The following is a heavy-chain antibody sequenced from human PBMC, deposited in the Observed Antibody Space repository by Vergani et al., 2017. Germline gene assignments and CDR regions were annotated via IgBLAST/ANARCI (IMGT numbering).Heavy chain of an antibody. V-gene: IGHV3-23*04. Sequence: EVQLVESGGGLVQPGGSLRLSCVVSGFTLSDYSMNWVRQAPGKGLEWVSTISSDGGSTYYADSVKGRFTISRDNSKNTLSLQMNSLTAEDTAIYYCAGPQGTSAYYYGGFDYWGQGILVTVSS. CDR3: AGPQGTSAYYYGGFDY. D-gene: IGHD3-22*01. J-gene: IGHJ4*02. CDR2: ISSDGGST. CDR1: GFTLSDYS.